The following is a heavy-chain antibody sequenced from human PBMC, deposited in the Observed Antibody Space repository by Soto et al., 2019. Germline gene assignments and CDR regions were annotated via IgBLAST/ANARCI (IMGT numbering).Heavy chain of an antibody. CDR3: ARDSSGVLRYFDWLLYSGGGDY. Sequence: GGSLRLSCAASGFTFSSYAMHWVRQAPGKGLEWVAVISYDGSNKYYADSVKGRFTISRDNSKNTLYLQMNSLRAEDTAVYYCARDSSGVLRYFDWLLYSGGGDYWGQGTLVTVSS. J-gene: IGHJ4*02. D-gene: IGHD3-9*01. CDR2: ISYDGSNK. CDR1: GFTFSSYA. V-gene: IGHV3-30-3*01.